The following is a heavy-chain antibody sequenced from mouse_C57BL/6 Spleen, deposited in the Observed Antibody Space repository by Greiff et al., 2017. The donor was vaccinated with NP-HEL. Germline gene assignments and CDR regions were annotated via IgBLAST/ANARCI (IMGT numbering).Heavy chain of an antibody. CDR1: GYTFTSYW. D-gene: IGHD3-3*01. Sequence: QVQLQQPGAELVRPGTLVKLSCKASGYTFTSYWMHWVKQRPGQGLEWIGVIDPSDSYTNYNQKFKGKATLTVDTSSSTAYMQLSSLISEDSAVYYCARSDRDEGYFDVWGTGTTVTVSS. J-gene: IGHJ1*03. CDR2: IDPSDSYT. CDR3: ARSDRDEGYFDV. V-gene: IGHV1-59*01.